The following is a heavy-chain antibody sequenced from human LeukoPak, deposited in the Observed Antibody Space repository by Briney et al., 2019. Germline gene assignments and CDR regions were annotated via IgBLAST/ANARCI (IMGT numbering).Heavy chain of an antibody. Sequence: SETLSLTCTVSHGSISTYCWSWIRQTPGTTLEWIGNIHYTGSNIYRPSLKSRVTISLDAPKEQSSLILTSVITADAATNYFARGRPDPQNSDYWDYWGQGIQVTVSS. CDR1: HGSISTYC. CDR3: ARGRPDPQNSDYWDY. D-gene: IGHD3-22*01. J-gene: IGHJ4*02. CDR2: IHYTGSN. V-gene: IGHV4-59*13.